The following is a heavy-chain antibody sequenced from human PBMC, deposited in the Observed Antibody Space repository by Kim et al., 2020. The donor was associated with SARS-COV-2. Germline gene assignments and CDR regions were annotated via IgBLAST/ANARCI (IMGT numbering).Heavy chain of an antibody. J-gene: IGHJ6*03. V-gene: IGHV1-18*01. CDR1: GYNFITHG. CDR3: VRDGRTSGYSSGYYYYYFM. Sequence: ASVKVSCKASGYNFITHGISGVRQAPGQRPEWMGWISPYNGNPHFTQKLQGRVTMTTDTSTSTAYLELRSLRSDDTAVYYCVRDGRTSGYSSGYYYYYFM. CDR2: ISPYNGNP. D-gene: IGHD5-18*01.